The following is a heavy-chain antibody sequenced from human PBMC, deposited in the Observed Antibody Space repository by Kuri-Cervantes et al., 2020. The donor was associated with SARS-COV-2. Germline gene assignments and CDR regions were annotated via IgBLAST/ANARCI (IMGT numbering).Heavy chain of an antibody. CDR3: AKDTGTIFGVVIGSGYGMDV. V-gene: IGHV3-9*01. Sequence: GGSLRLSCAASGFTFDDYAMHWVRQAPGKGLEWVSGISWNSGSIGYADSVKGRFTISRDNAKNSLYLQMNSLRAEDTALYYCAKDTGTIFGVVIGSGYGMDVWGQGTTVTVSS. J-gene: IGHJ6*02. CDR1: GFTFDDYA. CDR2: ISWNSGSI. D-gene: IGHD3-3*01.